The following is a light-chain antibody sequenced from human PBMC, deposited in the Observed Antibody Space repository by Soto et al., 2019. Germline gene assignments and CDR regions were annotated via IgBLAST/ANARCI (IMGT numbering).Light chain of an antibody. CDR3: QQSYSFFLT. CDR2: TTS. J-gene: IGKJ4*01. CDR1: QSISSY. Sequence: IQMTESASSLSASVGDRISITCRASQSISSYLNWYQQRPGKAPKLLIYTTSNLQSWVPSRFSGSGSGTEFTLTISNLQPEDFATYYCQQSYSFFLTFGGGTKVDIK. V-gene: IGKV1-39*01.